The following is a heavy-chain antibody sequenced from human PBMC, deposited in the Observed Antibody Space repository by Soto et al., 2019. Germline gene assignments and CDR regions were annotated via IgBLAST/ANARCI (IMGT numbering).Heavy chain of an antibody. J-gene: IGHJ4*02. CDR2: IYYSGST. CDR1: GGSISSYY. D-gene: IGHD6-19*01. Sequence: SETLSLTCTVSGGSISSYYWSWIRQPPGKGLEWIGYIYYSGSTYYNPSLKSRVTISVDTSKNQFSLKLSSVTAADTAVYYCARMVAVAGTFDYWGQGTLVTVSS. CDR3: ARMVAVAGTFDY. V-gene: IGHV4-59*08.